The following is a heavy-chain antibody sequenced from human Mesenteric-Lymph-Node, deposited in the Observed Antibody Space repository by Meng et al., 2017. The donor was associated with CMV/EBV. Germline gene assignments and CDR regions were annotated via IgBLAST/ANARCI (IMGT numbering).Heavy chain of an antibody. CDR1: GFTFRMYS. D-gene: IGHD3-22*01. J-gene: IGHJ4*02. V-gene: IGHV3-48*04. Sequence: GESLKISCAASGFTFRMYSMNWVRQAPGKGLEWVSYISSSGSTIYYADSVKGRFTISRDNAKNSLYLQMNSLRAEDTALYYCAKGTAALVVVFDCWGQGTLVTVSS. CDR3: AKGTAALVVVFDC. CDR2: ISSSGSTI.